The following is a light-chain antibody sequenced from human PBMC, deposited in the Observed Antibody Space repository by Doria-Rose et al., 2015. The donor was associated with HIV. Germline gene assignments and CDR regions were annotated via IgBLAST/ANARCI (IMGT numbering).Light chain of an antibody. V-gene: IGKV1-39*01. J-gene: IGKJ1*01. Sequence: QSPSSLSASVRDRVTITCRASQGISAYLNWYQHKPGKGPKLLIYAASTLQSGVPSRFSGRGSGRDFTLTISSLQPEDFATYYCQQSYSSPWTFGPGTKVETK. CDR2: AAS. CDR1: QGISAY. CDR3: QQSYSSPWT.